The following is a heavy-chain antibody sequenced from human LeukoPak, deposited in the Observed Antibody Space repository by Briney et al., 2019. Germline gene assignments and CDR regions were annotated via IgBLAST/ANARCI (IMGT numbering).Heavy chain of an antibody. CDR1: GFTFSSYV. V-gene: IGHV3-30-3*01. Sequence: PGGSLRLSCADSGFTFSSYVMHWVRQAPGKGLEWVGVISYDGSNKYYADSVKGGFTISRDNSKNTLYLQMNSLRAEDTAVYYCATEVVVATTGGYYFDYWGQGTLVTVSS. CDR2: ISYDGSNK. J-gene: IGHJ4*02. D-gene: IGHD2-15*01. CDR3: ATEVVVATTGGYYFDY.